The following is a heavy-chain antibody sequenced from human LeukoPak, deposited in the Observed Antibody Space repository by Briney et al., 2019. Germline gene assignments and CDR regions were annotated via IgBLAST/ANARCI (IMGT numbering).Heavy chain of an antibody. Sequence: GASVKVSCKASGYTFTSYYMHWVRQAPGQGLEWMGIINPSGGSTSYAQKFQGRVTMTRDMSTSTVYMELSSLRSEDTAVYYCARAGYQLPRAMFYYYYMDVWGKGTTVTVSS. CDR2: INPSGGST. CDR1: GYTFTSYY. CDR3: ARAGYQLPRAMFYYYYMDV. J-gene: IGHJ6*03. V-gene: IGHV1-46*01. D-gene: IGHD2-2*01.